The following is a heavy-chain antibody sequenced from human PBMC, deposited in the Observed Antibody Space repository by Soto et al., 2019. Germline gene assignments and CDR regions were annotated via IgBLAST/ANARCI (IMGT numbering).Heavy chain of an antibody. CDR1: GYTFTSYG. CDR3: ARKYDIVVVPAASKLYYYYYYMDV. Sequence: ASVKVSCKASGYTFTSYGISWVRQAPGQGLEWMGWISAYNGNTNYAQKLQGRVTMTTDTSTSTAYMELRSLRSDDTAVYYCARKYDIVVVPAASKLYYYYYYMDVWGKGTTVTVSS. J-gene: IGHJ6*03. D-gene: IGHD2-2*01. V-gene: IGHV1-18*01. CDR2: ISAYNGNT.